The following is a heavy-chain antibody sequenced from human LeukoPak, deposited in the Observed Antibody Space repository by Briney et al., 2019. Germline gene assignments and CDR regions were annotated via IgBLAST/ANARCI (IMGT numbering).Heavy chain of an antibody. Sequence: GGSLRLSCAASGFTFSSYSMNWVRQAPGKGLEWVSYISSSSSTIYYADSVKGRFTISRDNAKNSLYLQMNSLRAEDTAVYYCARDRNPSWFDYWGQGTLVTVSS. CDR2: ISSSSSTI. CDR1: GFTFSSYS. V-gene: IGHV3-48*01. J-gene: IGHJ4*02. D-gene: IGHD2-2*01. CDR3: ARDRNPSWFDY.